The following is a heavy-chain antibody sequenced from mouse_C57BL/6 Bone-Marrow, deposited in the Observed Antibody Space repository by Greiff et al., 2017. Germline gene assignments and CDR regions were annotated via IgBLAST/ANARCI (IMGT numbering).Heavy chain of an antibody. Sequence: VQLQQPGAELVRPGTSVKLSCKASGYTFTSYWMHWVKQRPGQGLEWIGVIYPADSYTNYNQKFKGKATLTVDTSSSTAYMQLSSLTSEDSAVYYRARQDGYYWDGYFDVWGTGTTVTVSA. CDR2: IYPADSYT. V-gene: IGHV1-59*01. D-gene: IGHD2-3*01. CDR3: ARQDGYYWDGYFDV. CDR1: GYTFTSYW. J-gene: IGHJ1*03.